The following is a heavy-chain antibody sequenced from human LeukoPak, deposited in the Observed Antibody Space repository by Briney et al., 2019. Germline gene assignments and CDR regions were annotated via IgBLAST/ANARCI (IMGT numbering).Heavy chain of an antibody. D-gene: IGHD4-11*01. V-gene: IGHV3-11*04. J-gene: IGHJ4*02. CDR1: GFTFRDYY. CDR2: ISNSGTTI. Sequence: PGGSLRLSCAASGFTFRDYYMSWIRQAPGKGLEWVSYISNSGTTIYYADSVKGRFTISRDNAKNSLYLQMNSLRAEDTAVYYCAREDHSNYNYWGQGTLVTVSS. CDR3: AREDHSNYNY.